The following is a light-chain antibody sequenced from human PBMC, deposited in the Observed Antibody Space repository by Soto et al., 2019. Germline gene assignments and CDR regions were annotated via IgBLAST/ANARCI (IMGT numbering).Light chain of an antibody. J-gene: IGKJ1*01. Sequence: DIQMTQSPSTLSASIGDRVTITCRASQSISSWLAWYQQKPGKAPKLLIYMASNLQSGDPSRFSGSGSGTEFTLTISSLQPDDFATYYCQHYNDYSRIFGQGTKVEIK. V-gene: IGKV1-5*03. CDR2: MAS. CDR1: QSISSW. CDR3: QHYNDYSRI.